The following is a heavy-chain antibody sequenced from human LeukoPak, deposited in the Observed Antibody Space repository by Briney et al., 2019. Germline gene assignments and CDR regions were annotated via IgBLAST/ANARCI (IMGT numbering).Heavy chain of an antibody. CDR3: ASFTSGPLYDFWSAYYKGFDH. V-gene: IGHV3-7*01. Sequence: GGSLRLSCAASGFTFSNYWMSWVRQAPGKGLEWVANIKQDGSEKYYVDSVKGRLTISRDSAQNSLYLQMNSLRAEDTAVYYCASFTSGPLYDFWSAYYKGFDHWGQGTPVTVSS. CDR1: GFTFSNYW. D-gene: IGHD3-3*01. J-gene: IGHJ4*02. CDR2: IKQDGSEK.